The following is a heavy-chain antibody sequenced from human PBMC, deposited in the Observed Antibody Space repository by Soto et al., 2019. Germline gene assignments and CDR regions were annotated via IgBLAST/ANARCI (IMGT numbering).Heavy chain of an antibody. J-gene: IGHJ5*01. V-gene: IGHV3-21*01. Sequence: GGSLRLSCAASGFTFSTYTMNWVRQAPGKGLEWVSSISSSSSHTFYADSVKGRFSISRDNAKNSLYLQMNSLGAEDTAVYYCARDPSGGDSWGQGTLVTVSS. CDR1: GFTFSTYT. D-gene: IGHD3-10*01. CDR2: ISSSSSHT. CDR3: ARDPSGGDS.